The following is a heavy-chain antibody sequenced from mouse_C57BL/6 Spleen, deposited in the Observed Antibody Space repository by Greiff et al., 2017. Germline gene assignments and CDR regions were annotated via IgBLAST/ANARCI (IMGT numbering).Heavy chain of an antibody. J-gene: IGHJ4*01. D-gene: IGHD2-2*01. CDR1: GYTFTSYT. V-gene: IGHV1-4*01. CDR3: ARDGYDDGYAMDY. CDR2: INPSSGYT. Sequence: VQLVESGAELARPGASVKMSCKASGYTFTSYTMHWVKQRPGQGLEWIGYINPSSGYTKYNQKFKDKATLTADKSSSTAYMQLSSLTSEDSAVYYCARDGYDDGYAMDYWGQGTSVTVSS.